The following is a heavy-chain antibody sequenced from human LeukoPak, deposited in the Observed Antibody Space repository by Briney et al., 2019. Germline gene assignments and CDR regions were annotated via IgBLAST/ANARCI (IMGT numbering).Heavy chain of an antibody. J-gene: IGHJ5*02. V-gene: IGHV3-21*01. Sequence: KTGGSLRLSCAASGFTFSSYSMNWVRQAPGKGLEWVSSISSSSSYIYYADSGKGRFTISRDNAKNSLYLQMNSLRAEDTAVYYCARAWGIAVAGSNWFDPWGQGALVTVSS. CDR2: ISSSSSYI. CDR1: GFTFSSYS. CDR3: ARAWGIAVAGSNWFDP. D-gene: IGHD6-19*01.